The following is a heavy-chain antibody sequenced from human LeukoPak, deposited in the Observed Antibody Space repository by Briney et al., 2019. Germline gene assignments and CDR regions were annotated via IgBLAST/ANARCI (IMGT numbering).Heavy chain of an antibody. D-gene: IGHD1-14*01. CDR1: GYTLTELS. CDR2: FDPEDGET. CDR3: ARANPEYYFDY. V-gene: IGHV1-24*01. Sequence: ASVKVSCKVSGYTLTELSMHWVRQAPGKGLEWMGGFDPEDGETIYAQKFQGRVTITADESTSTAYMELSSLRSEDTAVYYCARANPEYYFDYWGQGTLVTVSS. J-gene: IGHJ4*02.